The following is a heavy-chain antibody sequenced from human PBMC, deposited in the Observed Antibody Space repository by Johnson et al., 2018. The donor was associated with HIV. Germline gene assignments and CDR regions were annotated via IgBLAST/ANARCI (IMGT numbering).Heavy chain of an antibody. Sequence: QVQLVESGGGVVRPGGSLRLSCAASGFTFDDYGMSWVRQAPGKGLEWVTFIQYDGSSKYSADSVKGRFIISRDISKKTVFLQMNSLRPEDTAVYYCAKETRDSRSAFDIWGQGTMVTVSS. V-gene: IGHV3-30*02. D-gene: IGHD3-22*01. CDR3: AKETRDSRSAFDI. CDR1: GFTFDDYG. J-gene: IGHJ3*02. CDR2: IQYDGSSK.